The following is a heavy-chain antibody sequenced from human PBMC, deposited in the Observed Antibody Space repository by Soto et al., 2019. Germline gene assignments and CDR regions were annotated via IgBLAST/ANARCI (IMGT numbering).Heavy chain of an antibody. J-gene: IGHJ3*02. Sequence: SETLSLTCTVSGGSISSYYWSWIRQPPGKGLEWIGYIYYSGSTNYNPSLKSRVTISVDTSKNQFSLKLSSVTAADTAVYYCARVGAYYDFWSGYYTYHDAFDIWGQGTMVTV. V-gene: IGHV4-59*01. CDR3: ARVGAYYDFWSGYYTYHDAFDI. D-gene: IGHD3-3*01. CDR2: IYYSGST. CDR1: GGSISSYY.